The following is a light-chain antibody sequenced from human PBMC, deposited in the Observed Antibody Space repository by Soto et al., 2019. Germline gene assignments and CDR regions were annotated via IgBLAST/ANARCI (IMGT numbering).Light chain of an antibody. CDR1: QSISNNH. J-gene: IGKJ4*01. Sequence: EIVLTQSPGTLSLSPGERVTLSCRASQSISNNHLAWYQQKPGQAPRLLIHGTSNRATGIPDRFSGSGSGTDFTLTFSRLEPEDFAVYYFEYDGTSITFGGGTKVEIK. CDR3: EYDGTSIT. V-gene: IGKV3-20*01. CDR2: GTS.